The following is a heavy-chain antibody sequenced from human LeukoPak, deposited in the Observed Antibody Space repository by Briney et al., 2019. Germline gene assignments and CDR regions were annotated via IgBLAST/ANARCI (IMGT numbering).Heavy chain of an antibody. J-gene: IGHJ4*02. CDR2: ISSSGSSI. D-gene: IGHD4-23*01. CDR3: ARVTLSLYFDY. CDR1: GFTFSGYK. V-gene: IGHV3-48*03. Sequence: GGSLRLSCAASGFTFSGYKMNWVRQAPGKGLEWVSYISSSGSSIYYADSVKGRFTISRDNARDSLYLQMNSLRAEDTAVYYCARVTLSLYFDYWGQGTLVTVSS.